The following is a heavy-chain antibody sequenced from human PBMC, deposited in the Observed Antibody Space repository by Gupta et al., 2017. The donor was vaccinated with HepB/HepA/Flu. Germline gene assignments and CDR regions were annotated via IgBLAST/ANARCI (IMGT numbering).Heavy chain of an antibody. CDR1: GGSIRSYY. J-gene: IGHJ5*02. CDR2: IYYSGST. Sequence: QVQLQESGPGLVKPSETLSLTCTVPGGSIRSYYWSWIRQPPGKGLEWIGYIYYSGSTNYNPSLKSRVTISVDTSKNQFSLKLSSVTAADTAVYYCARHGGEVHYDSSGYYYKGWFDPWGQGTLVTVSS. CDR3: ARHGGEVHYDSSGYYYKGWFDP. V-gene: IGHV4-59*08. D-gene: IGHD3-22*01.